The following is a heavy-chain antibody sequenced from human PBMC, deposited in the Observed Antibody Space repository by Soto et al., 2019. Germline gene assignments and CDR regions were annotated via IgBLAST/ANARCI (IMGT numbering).Heavy chain of an antibody. Sequence: QVQLVESGGGVVQPGRSLRLSCAASGFTFSSYGMHWVRQAPGKGLEWVAVISYDGSNKYYADSVKGRFTISRDNSKNTLYLQMNSLRAEDTAAYYCAKVPWGPIAVRHGMDVWGQGTTVTVSS. CDR3: AKVPWGPIAVRHGMDV. D-gene: IGHD6-19*01. J-gene: IGHJ6*02. CDR2: ISYDGSNK. CDR1: GFTFSSYG. V-gene: IGHV3-30*18.